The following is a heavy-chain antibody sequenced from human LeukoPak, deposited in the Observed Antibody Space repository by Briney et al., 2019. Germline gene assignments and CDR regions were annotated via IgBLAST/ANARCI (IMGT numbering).Heavy chain of an antibody. Sequence: ASVKVSCKASGYTFTSYDISWVRQATGQGLEWMGWMNPNSGNTGYAQKFQGRVAMTRNTSISTAYMELSSLRSEDTAVYYFERSRQYDILTGYYNYYGMDVWGQGTTVTVSS. CDR3: ERSRQYDILTGYYNYYGMDV. CDR2: MNPNSGNT. V-gene: IGHV1-8*01. J-gene: IGHJ6*02. D-gene: IGHD3-9*01. CDR1: GYTFTSYD.